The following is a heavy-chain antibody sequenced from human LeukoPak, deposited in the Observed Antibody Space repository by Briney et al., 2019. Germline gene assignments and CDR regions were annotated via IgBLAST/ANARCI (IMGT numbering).Heavy chain of an antibody. CDR1: GGSFSGYY. D-gene: IGHD6-13*01. J-gene: IGHJ6*02. Sequence: SETLSLTCAVYGGSFSGYYWSWIRQPPGKGLEWIGEINHSGSTNYNPSLKSRVTISVDTSKNQFSLKLSSVTAADTAVYYCARGSSWAYYYYYGMDVWGQGTLVTVSS. CDR3: ARGSSWAYYYYYGMDV. CDR2: INHSGST. V-gene: IGHV4-34*01.